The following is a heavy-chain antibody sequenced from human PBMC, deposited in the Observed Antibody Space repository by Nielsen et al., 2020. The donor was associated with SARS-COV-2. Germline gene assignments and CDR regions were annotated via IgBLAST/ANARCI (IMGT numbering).Heavy chain of an antibody. Sequence: ASVKVSCKASGYTFTSYYMHWVRQAPGQGLEWMGIINPSGGSTSYAQKFQGRVTMTRDTSTSTVYMELSSLRSEDTAVYYCARDRRYSYGWDDAFDIWGQGTMVTVSS. CDR1: GYTFTSYY. CDR3: ARDRRYSYGWDDAFDI. J-gene: IGHJ3*02. CDR2: INPSGGST. V-gene: IGHV1-46*01. D-gene: IGHD5-18*01.